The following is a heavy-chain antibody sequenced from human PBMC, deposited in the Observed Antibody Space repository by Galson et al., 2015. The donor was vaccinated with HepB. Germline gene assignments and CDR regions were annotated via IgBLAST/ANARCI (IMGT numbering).Heavy chain of an antibody. CDR2: ISYDGTSK. D-gene: IGHD1-1*01. CDR3: ARGADWNSFDY. CDR1: GFTFSSYG. J-gene: IGHJ4*02. V-gene: IGHV3-30*19. Sequence: SLRLSCAASGFTFSSYGMHWVRQAPGKGLEWVAVISYDGTSKYYADSVKGRFTISRGNSKNTLHLQMNSRRAEDTALYYCARGADWNSFDYWGQGTLVTVSS.